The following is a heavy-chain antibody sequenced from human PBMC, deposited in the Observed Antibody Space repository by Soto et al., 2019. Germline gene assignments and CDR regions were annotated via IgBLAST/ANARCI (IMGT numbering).Heavy chain of an antibody. CDR1: GFTFSTYA. J-gene: IGHJ4*02. D-gene: IGHD1-26*01. V-gene: IGHV3-23*01. CDR3: AKDVVGSGAYYLPFDY. CDR2: ISGSGSST. Sequence: GGSLRLSCAASGFTFSTYAMSWVRQAPGKGLEWVSAISGSGSSTYYADAVKGRFTISRDNSRNTLYLQMNSLRAEDTAVYYCAKDVVGSGAYYLPFDYWGQGTLVTVSS.